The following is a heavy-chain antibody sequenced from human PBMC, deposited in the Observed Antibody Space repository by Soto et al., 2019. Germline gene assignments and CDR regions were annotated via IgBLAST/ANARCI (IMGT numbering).Heavy chain of an antibody. D-gene: IGHD5-12*01. CDR3: ARVRWGVATISSYYYYYGMDV. CDR1: GYTFTSYG. Sequence: ASGKVSCTASGYTFTSYGISWVRQAPGQGLEWMGGSSPNSGNTSYAQKLQGRVTMTRNTSTSTAYMALSSLRSEDTAVYYCARVRWGVATISSYYYYYGMDVWGQGTTVTVSS. V-gene: IGHV1-18*01. J-gene: IGHJ6*02. CDR2: SSPNSGNT.